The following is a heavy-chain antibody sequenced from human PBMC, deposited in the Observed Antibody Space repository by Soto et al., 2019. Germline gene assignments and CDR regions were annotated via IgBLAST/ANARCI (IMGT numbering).Heavy chain of an antibody. D-gene: IGHD3-9*01. V-gene: IGHV3-30-3*01. CDR1: GFTFSSYA. CDR3: ARDDILTGSNYYYYYGMDV. CDR2: ISYDGSNK. Sequence: QVQLVESGGGVVQPGRSLRLSCAASGFTFSSYAMHWVRQAPGKGLEWVAVISYDGSNKYYADSVKGRFTISRDNSKNPLYLQMNSLRAEDTAVYYCARDDILTGSNYYYYYGMDVWGQGTTVTVSS. J-gene: IGHJ6*02.